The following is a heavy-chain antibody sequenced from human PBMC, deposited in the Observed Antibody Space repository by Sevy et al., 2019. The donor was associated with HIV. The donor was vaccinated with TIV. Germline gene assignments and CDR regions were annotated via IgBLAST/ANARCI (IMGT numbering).Heavy chain of an antibody. V-gene: IGHV3-9*01. J-gene: IGHJ4*02. D-gene: IGHD6-19*01. CDR2: ISWNSGSI. CDR3: AKQAVAGTGGLDY. CDR1: GFTFDDYA. Sequence: SLRLSCAASGFTFDDYAMHWVRQAPGKGLEWVSGISWNSGSIGYADSVKGRFTISRDNAKNSLYLQMNSLRAEDTALYYCAKQAVAGTGGLDYWGQGTLVTVSS.